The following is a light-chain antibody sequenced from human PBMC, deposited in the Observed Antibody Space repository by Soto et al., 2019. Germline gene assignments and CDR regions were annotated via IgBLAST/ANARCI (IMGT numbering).Light chain of an antibody. CDR1: SSDVGGYNY. Sequence: QSVLTQPASVSGSPGQSITISCTGTSSDVGGYNYVSWYQQHPGKAPKLMIYEVSNRPSGVSHRFSGSKSGNTASLTISGLQAEDEADYDCSSYTSSSTLYVFGTGTKLTVL. J-gene: IGLJ1*01. V-gene: IGLV2-14*01. CDR2: EVS. CDR3: SSYTSSSTLYV.